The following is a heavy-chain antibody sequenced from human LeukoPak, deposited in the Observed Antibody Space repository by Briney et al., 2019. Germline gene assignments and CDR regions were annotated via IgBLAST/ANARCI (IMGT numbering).Heavy chain of an antibody. CDR1: GFTFTRFA. D-gene: IGHD4-11*01. CDR3: ARVDDYTNYYFDY. V-gene: IGHV3-64*01. J-gene: IGHJ4*02. CDR2: ISSNGDRT. Sequence: PGGSLRLSCAASGFTFTRFAMYWVRQAPGKGLEFVSAISSNGDRTYYARSVKGRFTISRDNAKNTVDLQMGSLRPEDMGVYFCARVDDYTNYYFDYWGQGTMVTVSS.